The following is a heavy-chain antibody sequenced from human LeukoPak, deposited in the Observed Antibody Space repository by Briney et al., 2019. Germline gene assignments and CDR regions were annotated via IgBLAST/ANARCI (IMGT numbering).Heavy chain of an antibody. J-gene: IGHJ4*02. D-gene: IGHD3-22*01. V-gene: IGHV3-23*01. CDR1: GFTFSTYA. Sequence: QPGGSLRLSCAASGFTFSTYAMSWVRQAPGKGPEWVSVISGSGSSIYYADSVKGRFTISRDNSKNTLYLQMNSLRAEDTAVYYCAKVSSGYYYDSSGLDYWGQGTLVTVSS. CDR2: ISGSGSSI. CDR3: AKVSSGYYYDSSGLDY.